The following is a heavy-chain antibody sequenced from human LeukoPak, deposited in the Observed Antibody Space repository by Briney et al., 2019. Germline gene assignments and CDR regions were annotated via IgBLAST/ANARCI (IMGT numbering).Heavy chain of an antibody. D-gene: IGHD2-15*01. Sequence: PGRSLRLSCAASGFTFSSYAMHWVRQAPGKGLEWVAVISYDGSNKYYADSVKGRFTISRDNSKNTLYLQMNSLRAEDTAVYYCARGSGGSCYWCSYYGMDVWGQGTTVTVSS. CDR1: GFTFSSYA. CDR2: ISYDGSNK. J-gene: IGHJ6*02. CDR3: ARGSGGSCYWCSYYGMDV. V-gene: IGHV3-30-3*01.